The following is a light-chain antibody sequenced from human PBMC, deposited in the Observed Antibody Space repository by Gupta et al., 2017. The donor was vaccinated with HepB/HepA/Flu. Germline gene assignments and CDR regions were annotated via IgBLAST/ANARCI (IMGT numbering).Light chain of an antibody. CDR2: GAA. CDR1: QSLLPSSSNKNF. V-gene: IGKV4-1*01. CDR3: QQYYTPPVT. J-gene: IGKJ5*01. Sequence: IAMTQSPDSLAVSLRERHTINCKSSQSLLPSSSNKNFLAWYQPKPGQPPQLLSRGAATRESGVAERYSGSGSGTDFTLTICSLQAEDVAVYYCQQYYTPPVTFGQGTRLEIK.